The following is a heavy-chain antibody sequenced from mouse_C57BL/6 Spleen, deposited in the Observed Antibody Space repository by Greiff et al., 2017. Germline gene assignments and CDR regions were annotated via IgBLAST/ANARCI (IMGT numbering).Heavy chain of an antibody. CDR2: IDPSDSYT. Sequence: QVQLQQPGAELVRPGTSVKLSCKASGYTFTSYWMHWVKQRPGQGLEWIGVIDPSDSYTNYNQKFKGKATLTVDTSSSTAYMQLSSLTSEDSAVYYCARGGVLRYLDYWGQGTTLTVSS. J-gene: IGHJ2*01. CDR1: GYTFTSYW. V-gene: IGHV1-59*01. D-gene: IGHD1-1*01. CDR3: ARGGVLRYLDY.